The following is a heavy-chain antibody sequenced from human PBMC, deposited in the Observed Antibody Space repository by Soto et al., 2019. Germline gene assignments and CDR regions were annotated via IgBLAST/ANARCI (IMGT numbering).Heavy chain of an antibody. CDR2: IYYSGST. D-gene: IGHD6-13*01. V-gene: IGHV4-59*01. Sequence: QVQLQESGPGLVKPSETLSLTCTVSGGSISSYYWSWIRQPPGKGLEWIGYIYYSGSTNYNPSLKSPVTISVDTSKNQFSLKLSSVTAADTAVYYCAREGFSSSWYNYYAMDVWGQGTTVTVSS. CDR1: GGSISSYY. CDR3: AREGFSSSWYNYYAMDV. J-gene: IGHJ6*02.